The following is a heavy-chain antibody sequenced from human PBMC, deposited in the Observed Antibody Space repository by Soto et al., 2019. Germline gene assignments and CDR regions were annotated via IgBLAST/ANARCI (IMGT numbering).Heavy chain of an antibody. J-gene: IGHJ3*02. CDR3: ASLISRGGAFDI. V-gene: IGHV3-64*01. CDR2: ISASGDTT. CDR1: GFTFSGSS. D-gene: IGHD3-10*01. Sequence: PGGSLRLSCAASGFTFSGSSMHWVRQAPGEGLECVSAISASGDTTYYANSVKGRFIISRDNSKNTLYLQMGSLRAEDMAVYYCASLISRGGAFDIWGQGTMVTVSS.